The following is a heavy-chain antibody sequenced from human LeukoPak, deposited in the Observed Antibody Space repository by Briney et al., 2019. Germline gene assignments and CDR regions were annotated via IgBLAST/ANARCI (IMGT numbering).Heavy chain of an antibody. Sequence: SETLSLTCAVYGGSFSGYYWSWIRQPPGKGLERIGEINHSGSTNYNPSLKSRVTISVDTSKNQFSLKLSSVTAADTAVYYCARGFYCSSTSCWSGMDVWGKGTTVTVSS. V-gene: IGHV4-34*01. J-gene: IGHJ6*04. CDR3: ARGFYCSSTSCWSGMDV. CDR2: INHSGST. CDR1: GGSFSGYY. D-gene: IGHD2-2*01.